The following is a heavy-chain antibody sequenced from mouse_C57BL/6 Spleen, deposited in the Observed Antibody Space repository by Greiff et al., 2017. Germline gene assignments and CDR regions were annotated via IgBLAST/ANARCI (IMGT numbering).Heavy chain of an antibody. Sequence: VQLKQSGGGLVKPGGSLKLSCAASGFTFSDYGMHWVRQAPEKGLEWVAYISSGSSTIYYADTVKGRFTISRDNAKNTLFLQMTSLRSEDTAMYYCARSPYYYGSSWYFDVWGTGTTVTVSS. CDR2: ISSGSSTI. D-gene: IGHD1-1*01. CDR1: GFTFSDYG. CDR3: ARSPYYYGSSWYFDV. J-gene: IGHJ1*03. V-gene: IGHV5-17*01.